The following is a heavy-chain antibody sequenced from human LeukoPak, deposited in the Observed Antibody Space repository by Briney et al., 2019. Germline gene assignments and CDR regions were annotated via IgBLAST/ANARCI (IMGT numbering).Heavy chain of an antibody. V-gene: IGHV5-51*01. CDR3: ARCIAAAGYYYYYYGMDV. CDR1: GYSFTRYW. CDR2: IYPGDSDT. J-gene: IGHJ6*02. D-gene: IGHD6-13*01. Sequence: KDGESLKISCKGSGYSFTRYWIGWVRQMPGKGLEWMGIIYPGDSDTRYSPSFQGQVTISADKSISTAYLQWSSLKASDTAMYYCARCIAAAGYYYYYYGMDVWGQGTTVTVSS.